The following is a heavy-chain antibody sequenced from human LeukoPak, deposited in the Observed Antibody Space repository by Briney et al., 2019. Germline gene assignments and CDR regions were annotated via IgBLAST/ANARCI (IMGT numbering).Heavy chain of an antibody. CDR1: GASISSSSYY. V-gene: IGHV4-39*07. CDR2: IYYSRST. CDR3: ARPYYDDSRIDP. J-gene: IGHJ5*02. D-gene: IGHD3-22*01. Sequence: PSETLSLTCTVSGASISSSSYYWGWLRQPPGKGLEWIVSIYYSRSTYYNPSLKSRVTISVDTSKNQFSLKLSSVTAADTAVYYCARPYYDDSRIDPWGQGTLVTVSS.